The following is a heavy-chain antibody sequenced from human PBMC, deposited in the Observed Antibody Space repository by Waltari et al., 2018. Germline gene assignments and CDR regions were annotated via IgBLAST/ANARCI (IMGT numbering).Heavy chain of an antibody. Sequence: QGQLVESGGGVVQPGRSLRLSCAVSGFSFRTYPMHWVRQAPGKGLEWVAVVSFDENISYYADSVKGRFTISRDNSESTLYLQMNSLRAEDTAVYFCARDPRGDASFYYHMDVWGRGTTVTVSS. J-gene: IGHJ6*03. CDR2: VSFDENIS. CDR1: GFSFRTYP. V-gene: IGHV3-30-3*01. D-gene: IGHD2-2*01. CDR3: ARDPRGDASFYYHMDV.